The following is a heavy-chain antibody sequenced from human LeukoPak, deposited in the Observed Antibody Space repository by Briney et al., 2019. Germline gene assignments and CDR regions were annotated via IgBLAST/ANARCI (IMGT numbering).Heavy chain of an antibody. V-gene: IGHV3-30*18. CDR1: GFTFSSYG. D-gene: IGHD2-2*01. Sequence: GRSLRLSCAASGFTFSSYGMHWVRQAPGEGLEWVAVISYDGNSKYYVDSVKGRFTISRDNSKNTLYLQMNSLRAEDTAVYYCAKGYCSSTSCYPEAPSDYWGQGTLVTVSS. CDR3: AKGYCSSTSCYPEAPSDY. J-gene: IGHJ4*02. CDR2: ISYDGNSK.